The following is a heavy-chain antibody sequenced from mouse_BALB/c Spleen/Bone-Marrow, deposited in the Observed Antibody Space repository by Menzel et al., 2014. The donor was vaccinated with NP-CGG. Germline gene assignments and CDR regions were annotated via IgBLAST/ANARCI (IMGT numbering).Heavy chain of an antibody. CDR2: IWGGGNT. CDR1: GFSLSSYS. D-gene: IGHD1-1*01. J-gene: IGHJ4*01. CDR3: ARFITTGTMDY. Sequence: VHLVESGPGLVAPSQSLSITCTVSGFSLSSYSIHWVRQPPGEGLEWLGVIWGGGNTDYNSALKSRLSFSKDNSKSQVFLKMNSLQTDDTAMYYCARFITTGTMDYWGQGTSVTVSS. V-gene: IGHV2-6-4*01.